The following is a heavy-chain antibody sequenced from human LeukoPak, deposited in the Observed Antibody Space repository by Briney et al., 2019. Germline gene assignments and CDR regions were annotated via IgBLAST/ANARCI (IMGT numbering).Heavy chain of an antibody. V-gene: IGHV3-23*01. J-gene: IGHJ4*02. Sequence: PGGSLRLSCAASGFTFSSYAMSWVRQAPGKGLEWVSTISGSGGSTYYADSAKGRFTISRDNSKSTLYLQMNSLRAEDTAVYYCAKDIRSSGWSKYSDYWGQGTLVTVSS. CDR2: ISGSGGST. CDR3: AKDIRSSGWSKYSDY. CDR1: GFTFSSYA. D-gene: IGHD6-19*01.